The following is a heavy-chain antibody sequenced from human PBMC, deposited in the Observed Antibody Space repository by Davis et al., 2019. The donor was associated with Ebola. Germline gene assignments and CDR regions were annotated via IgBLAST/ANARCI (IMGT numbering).Heavy chain of an antibody. CDR2: IYYSGST. J-gene: IGHJ6*02. CDR1: GGSISSSSYY. Sequence: MPSETLSLTCTVSGGSISSSSYYWGWIRQPPGKGLEWIGSIYYSGSTYYNPSLKSRVTISVDTSKNQFSLKLSSVTAADTAVYYCAGQFLIMIFGVVQGAYGMDVWGQGTTVTVSS. D-gene: IGHD3-3*01. V-gene: IGHV4-39*01. CDR3: AGQFLIMIFGVVQGAYGMDV.